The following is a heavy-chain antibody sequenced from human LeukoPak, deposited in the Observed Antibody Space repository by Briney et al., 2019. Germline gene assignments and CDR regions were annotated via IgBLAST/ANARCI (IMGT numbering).Heavy chain of an antibody. V-gene: IGHV4-30-2*01. CDR1: GGSLSSGGYS. J-gene: IGHJ3*02. CDR2: IYHSGST. Sequence: SETLSLTCAVSGGSLSSGGYSWSWIRQPPGKGLEWIGYIYHSGSTYYNPSLKSRVTISVDTSKNQFSLKLSSVTAADTAVYYCARHYDFWSGYLVAFDIWGQGTMVTVSS. D-gene: IGHD3-3*01. CDR3: ARHYDFWSGYLVAFDI.